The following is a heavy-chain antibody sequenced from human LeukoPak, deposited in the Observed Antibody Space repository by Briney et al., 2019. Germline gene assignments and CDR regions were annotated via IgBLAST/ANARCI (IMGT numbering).Heavy chain of an antibody. J-gene: IGHJ6*02. D-gene: IGHD3-3*01. V-gene: IGHV4-34*01. CDR3: ARAYYFDSYYYYYGMDV. CDR1: GGSFSGYY. CDR2: INHSGST. Sequence: SETLSLTCAVYGGSFSGYYWSWIRQPPGKGLEWIGEINHSGSTNYNPSLKSRVTISVDTSKSQFSLKLSSVTAADTAVYYCARAYYFDSYYYYYGMDVWGQGTTVTVSS.